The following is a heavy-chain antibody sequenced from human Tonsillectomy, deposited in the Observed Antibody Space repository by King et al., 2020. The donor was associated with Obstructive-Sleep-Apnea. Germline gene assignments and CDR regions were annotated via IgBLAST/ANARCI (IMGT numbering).Heavy chain of an antibody. CDR2: INPNSGGT. CDR3: ATVAVSTATYYFDY. Sequence: QLVQSGAEVKKPGASVKVSCKASGYTFTGYYIHWVRQTPGKGLEWIVWINPNSGGTNYAQKFKGRVTMTRDTSISTAYMELRRLISDDTAVYYCATVAVSTATYYFDYWGQGTLVTVSS. D-gene: IGHD4-17*01. V-gene: IGHV1-2*02. J-gene: IGHJ4*02. CDR1: GYTFTGYY.